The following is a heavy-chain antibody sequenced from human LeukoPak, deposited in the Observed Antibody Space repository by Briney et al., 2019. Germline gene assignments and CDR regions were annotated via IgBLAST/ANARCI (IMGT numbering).Heavy chain of an antibody. D-gene: IGHD5-24*01. V-gene: IGHV3-7*01. CDR2: IKEDDSEI. Sequence: GGSLRLSCAASGFLFSKYWMTWVRQAPGKGLEWVANIKEDDSEIYYEESVKGRFTISRDNAKNSLYLEMSSLRVEDTAVYFCARLRSLDKWGQGTLVTVS. J-gene: IGHJ4*02. CDR1: GFLFSKYW. CDR3: ARLRSLDK.